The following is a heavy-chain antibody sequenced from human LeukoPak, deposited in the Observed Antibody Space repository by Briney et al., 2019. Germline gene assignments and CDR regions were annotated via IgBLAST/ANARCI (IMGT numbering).Heavy chain of an antibody. CDR1: GYTFTGYD. CDR2: MNPNTGDT. J-gene: IGHJ4*02. Sequence: ASVRVSCKASGYTFTGYDINWVRQATGQGLEWMGWMNPNTGDTGYAQKFQGRVTMTRNSPIDTAYMELSGLSSEDTAVYYCTRGSLSASSRDYWGQGTLLTVSS. D-gene: IGHD1-26*01. CDR3: TRGSLSASSRDY. V-gene: IGHV1-8*01.